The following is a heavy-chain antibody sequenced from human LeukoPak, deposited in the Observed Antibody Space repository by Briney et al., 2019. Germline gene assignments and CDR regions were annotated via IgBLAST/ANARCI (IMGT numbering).Heavy chain of an antibody. CDR3: ARLPATVTPFDY. D-gene: IGHD6-13*01. CDR2: VYISGST. CDR1: GGSISSDY. Sequence: SETLSLTCTVSGGSISSDYWSWIWQPPRKGLGWVGYVYISGSTNYNPSLKSRVTISVDRTKNQFSLKLSSVTAAATAVYYCARLPATVTPFDYWGQGNLVTVCS. V-gene: IGHV4-4*08. J-gene: IGHJ4*02.